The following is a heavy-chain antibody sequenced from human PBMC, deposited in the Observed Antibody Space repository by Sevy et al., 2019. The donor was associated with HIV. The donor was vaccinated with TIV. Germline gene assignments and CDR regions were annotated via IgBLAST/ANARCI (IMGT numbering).Heavy chain of an antibody. CDR2: IYYNGHI. Sequence: KRSETLSLTCTVSGGSITSLYWNWIRQPPGKGLEWIANIYYNGHINYNPSLKSRVTLSLDTSKNQFSLRLSSVTAADTAMYYCAGENAWGRGYSWGQGTLVTVSS. V-gene: IGHV4-59*08. J-gene: IGHJ4*02. CDR1: GGSITSLY. D-gene: IGHD1-26*01. CDR3: AGENAWGRGYS.